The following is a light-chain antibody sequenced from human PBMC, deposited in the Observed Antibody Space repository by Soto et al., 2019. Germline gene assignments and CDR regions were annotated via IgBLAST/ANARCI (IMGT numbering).Light chain of an antibody. J-gene: IGKJ1*01. Sequence: IVLTHSQATLSLSPGERATLSCRASQSVSYNLAWYQQKPGQAPRLLIYGASSRATGIPARFSGSGSGTEFTLTISGLQSEDFAVYYCQQYNNWPPWTFGQGTKVDNK. CDR3: QQYNNWPPWT. CDR1: QSVSYN. V-gene: IGKV3-15*01. CDR2: GAS.